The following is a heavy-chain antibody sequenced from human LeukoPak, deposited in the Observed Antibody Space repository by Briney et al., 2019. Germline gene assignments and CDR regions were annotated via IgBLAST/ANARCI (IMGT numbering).Heavy chain of an antibody. CDR1: GGSFSGYY. V-gene: IGHV4-39*01. D-gene: IGHD3-10*01. Sequence: KTSETLSLTCAVYGGSFSGYYWGWIRQPPGKGLEWIGSIYYSGSTYYNPSLKSRVTISVDTSKNQFSLKLSSVTAADTAVYYCARTRYYYNSRSWGAPYYFDYWGQGTLVTVSS. CDR2: IYYSGST. CDR3: ARTRYYYNSRSWGAPYYFDY. J-gene: IGHJ4*02.